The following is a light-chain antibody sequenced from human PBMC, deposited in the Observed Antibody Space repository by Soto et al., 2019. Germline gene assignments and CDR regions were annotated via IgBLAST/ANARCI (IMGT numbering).Light chain of an antibody. CDR2: GAS. CDR3: QQYRSWPRT. J-gene: IGKJ1*01. V-gene: IGKV3-15*01. CDR1: QSVDIN. Sequence: EIVLTQSPATLSVSPGEGVTLSCRASQSVDINLAWYQQKPGQAPRLLIYGASTRATDMPGRFSGRGAGAEFTLTISSLQSEDFAVYYCQQYRSWPRTFGQGTKVDIK.